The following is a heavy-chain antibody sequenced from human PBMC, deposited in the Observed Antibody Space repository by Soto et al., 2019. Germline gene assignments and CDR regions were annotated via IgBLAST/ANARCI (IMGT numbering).Heavy chain of an antibody. D-gene: IGHD3-22*01. J-gene: IGHJ4*02. CDR3: ARLGGSYQAFDS. Sequence: PSETLSLTCTVSGDSISAYSWSWVRQPPGKGLEWIGNIHYNGNTKYNPSLKSRVTISVDSSKNQFSLKLDSVTAADTAVYYCARLGGSYQAFDSWGQGTLVTVSS. CDR2: IHYNGNT. V-gene: IGHV4-59*08. CDR1: GDSISAYS.